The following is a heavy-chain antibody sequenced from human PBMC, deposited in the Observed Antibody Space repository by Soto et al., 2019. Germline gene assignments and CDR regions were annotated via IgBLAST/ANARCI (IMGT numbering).Heavy chain of an antibody. J-gene: IGHJ6*03. CDR2: ISYDGSNK. CDR1: GFTFSSYG. V-gene: IGHV3-30*18. D-gene: IGHD3-3*01. Sequence: GGSLRLSCAASGFTFSSYGMHWVRQAPGKGLEWVAVISYDGSNKYYADSVKGRFTISRDNSKNTLYLQMNSLRAEDTAVYYCAKSGYDFWREGAYYYYYYMDVWGKGTTVTVSS. CDR3: AKSGYDFWREGAYYYYYYMDV.